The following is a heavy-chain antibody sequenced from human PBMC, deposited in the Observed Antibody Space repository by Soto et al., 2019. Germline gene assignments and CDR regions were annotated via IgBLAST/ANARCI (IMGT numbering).Heavy chain of an antibody. V-gene: IGHV3-30-3*01. CDR2: ISYDEADK. CDR3: ARRSGGGNFLDL. J-gene: IGHJ5*02. Sequence: QVQLVESGGGVVQPGRSLRLSCAASGFTFSAYTMHWVRQAPGKGLEWVSLISYDEADKFYADSVKGRFTISRDISKNTLYLQMTSLRSEDTAVYYCARRSGGGNFLDLWGQGTLVTVSS. CDR1: GFTFSAYT. D-gene: IGHD2-21*02.